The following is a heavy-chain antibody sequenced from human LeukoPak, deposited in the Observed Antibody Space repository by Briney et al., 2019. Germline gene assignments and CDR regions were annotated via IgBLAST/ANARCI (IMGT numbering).Heavy chain of an antibody. Sequence: GESLKISCEASGYSFTSYWIAWVRQMPGKGREWMGIIYPGDSDTRYSPSFQGQVTITADKSISTAYLQWSSLKASDTAMYYCARAAHRSRWGFDYWGQGTLVTVSS. CDR3: ARAAHRSRWGFDY. V-gene: IGHV5-51*01. CDR2: IYPGDSDT. CDR1: GYSFTSYW. J-gene: IGHJ4*02. D-gene: IGHD5-24*01.